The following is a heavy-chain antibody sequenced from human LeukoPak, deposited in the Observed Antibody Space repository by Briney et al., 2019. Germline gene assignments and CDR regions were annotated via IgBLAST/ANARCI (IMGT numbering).Heavy chain of an antibody. Sequence: SETLSLTCTVSGGSISSYYWSWIRQPPGKGLEWIGYIYYSGSTTYNSSLKSRVTISVDTSKNQLSLKLSSVTAADTAVYYCARTGDSGWYRWFDPWGQGTLVTVSS. CDR1: GGSISSYY. V-gene: IGHV4-59*01. CDR2: IYYSGST. D-gene: IGHD6-19*01. J-gene: IGHJ5*02. CDR3: ARTGDSGWYRWFDP.